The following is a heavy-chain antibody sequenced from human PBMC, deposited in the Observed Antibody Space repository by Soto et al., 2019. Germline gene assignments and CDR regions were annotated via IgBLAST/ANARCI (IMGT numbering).Heavy chain of an antibody. CDR1: GGSISSYY. Sequence: PSETLSLTCTVSGGSISSYYWSWIRQPPGKGLERIGYIYYSGSTNYNPFLKSRVTISVDTSKNQFSLKLSSVTAADTAVYYCASSTYYDYIWGESLGAFDIWGQGTMVTVSS. J-gene: IGHJ3*02. V-gene: IGHV4-59*01. D-gene: IGHD3-16*01. CDR2: IYYSGST. CDR3: ASSTYYDYIWGESLGAFDI.